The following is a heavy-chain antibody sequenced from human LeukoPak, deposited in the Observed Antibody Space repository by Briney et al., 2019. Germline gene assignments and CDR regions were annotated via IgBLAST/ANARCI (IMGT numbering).Heavy chain of an antibody. CDR3: ARHAGPRYSGSYFDY. CDR2: IYYSGST. Sequence: LRLSCAASGFTFSSYAMSWIRQHPGKGLEWIGYIYYSGSTYYNPSLKSRVTISVDTSKNQFSLKLSSVTAADTAVYYCARHAGPRYSGSYFDYWGQGTLVTVSS. V-gene: IGHV4-31*02. CDR1: GFTFSSYA. D-gene: IGHD1-26*01. J-gene: IGHJ4*02.